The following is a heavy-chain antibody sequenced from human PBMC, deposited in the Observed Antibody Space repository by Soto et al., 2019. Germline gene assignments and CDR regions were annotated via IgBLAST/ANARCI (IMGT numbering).Heavy chain of an antibody. CDR3: ARDHAPLYYYDSSGYQHFDY. V-gene: IGHV4-38-2*02. CDR2: IYHSGST. CDR1: GYSISSGYC. Sequence: PSETLSLTCAVSGYSISSGYCWGWIRQPPGKGLEWIGSIYHSGSTYYNPSLKSRVTISVDTSKNQFSLKLSSVTAADTAVYYCARDHAPLYYYDSSGYQHFDYWGQGTLVTVSS. D-gene: IGHD3-22*01. J-gene: IGHJ4*02.